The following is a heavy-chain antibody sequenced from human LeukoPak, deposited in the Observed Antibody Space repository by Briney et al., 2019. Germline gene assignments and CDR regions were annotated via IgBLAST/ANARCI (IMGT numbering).Heavy chain of an antibody. V-gene: IGHV3-48*04. CDR3: ARGGVCTMVRGVTDMDV. CDR2: ISSSSSTI. CDR1: GLTFSNFG. D-gene: IGHD3-10*01. J-gene: IGHJ6*03. Sequence: GGSLRLSCTASGLTFSNFGMHWVRQAPGKGLEWVSYISSSSSTIYYADSVKGRFTISRDNAKNSLYLQMNSLRAEDTAVYYCARGGVCTMVRGVTDMDVWGKGTTVTVSS.